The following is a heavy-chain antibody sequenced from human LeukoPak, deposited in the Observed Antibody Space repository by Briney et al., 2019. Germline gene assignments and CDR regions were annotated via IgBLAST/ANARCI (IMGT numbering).Heavy chain of an antibody. CDR1: GGSISSSNW. J-gene: IGHJ6*02. V-gene: IGHV4-4*02. CDR3: ATLARAPAAAMDV. D-gene: IGHD2-2*01. Sequence: PSGTLSLTCAVSGGSISSSNWWSWVRQPPGKGLEWIGEIYHSGSTNYNPSLKSRVTISVDKSKNQFSLKLSSVTAADTAVYYCATLARAPAAAMDVWGQGTTVTVSS. CDR2: IYHSGST.